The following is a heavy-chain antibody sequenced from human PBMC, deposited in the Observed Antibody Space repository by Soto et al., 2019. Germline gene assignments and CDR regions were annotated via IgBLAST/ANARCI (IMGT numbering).Heavy chain of an antibody. CDR1: GFTFSSYS. CDR3: AKLGGSFLGTDY. CDR2: ISSSSSYI. D-gene: IGHD1-26*01. V-gene: IGHV3-21*01. Sequence: PGGSLRLSCAASGFTFSSYSMNWVRQAPGKGLEWVSSISSSSSYIYYADSVKGRFTISRDNAKNSLYLQMNSLRAEDTAVYYCAKLGGSFLGTDYWGQGTLVTVSS. J-gene: IGHJ4*02.